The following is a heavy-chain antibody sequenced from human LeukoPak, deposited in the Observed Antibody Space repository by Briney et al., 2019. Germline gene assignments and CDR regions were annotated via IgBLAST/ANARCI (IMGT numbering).Heavy chain of an antibody. CDR1: GYTFTSYG. CDR3: ATDHYDSSGYLRGTDAFDI. D-gene: IGHD3-22*01. CDR2: ISAYNGNT. V-gene: IGHV1-18*01. J-gene: IGHJ3*02. Sequence: ASVKVSCKASGYTFTSYGISWVRQARGQGLEWMGWISAYNGNTNYAQKLQGRVTMTTDTSTSTAYMELRSLRSDDTAVYYCATDHYDSSGYLRGTDAFDIWGQGTMVTVSS.